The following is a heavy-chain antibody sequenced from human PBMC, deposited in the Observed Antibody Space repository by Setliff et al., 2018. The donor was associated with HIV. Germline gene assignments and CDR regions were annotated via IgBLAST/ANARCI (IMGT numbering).Heavy chain of an antibody. V-gene: IGHV1-69*10. CDR1: GGTFSSYA. CDR3: ARKPTGSPSDY. Sequence: GASVKVSCKASGGTFSSYAISWVRQAPGQGLEWMGGIIPILGIANYAQKFQGRVTITTDESTSTAYMELSSLRSEDTAVYYCARKPTGSPSDYWGQGTLVTVSS. CDR2: IIPILGIA. J-gene: IGHJ4*02. D-gene: IGHD2-2*01.